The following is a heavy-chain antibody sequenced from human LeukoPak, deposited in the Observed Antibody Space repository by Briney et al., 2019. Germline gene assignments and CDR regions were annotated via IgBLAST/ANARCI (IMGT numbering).Heavy chain of an antibody. V-gene: IGHV3-30*18. CDR3: AKDGDIAAAGYYFDF. Sequence: GGSLRLSCAASGFTFSRYGIHWVRQAPGKGPEWVAVISYAGSNKYYADSVKGRFTISRDNSKNTMYLQMNSLRAEDTAVYYCAKDGDIAAAGYYFDFWGQGTLVTVSS. J-gene: IGHJ4*02. D-gene: IGHD6-13*01. CDR1: GFTFSRYG. CDR2: ISYAGSNK.